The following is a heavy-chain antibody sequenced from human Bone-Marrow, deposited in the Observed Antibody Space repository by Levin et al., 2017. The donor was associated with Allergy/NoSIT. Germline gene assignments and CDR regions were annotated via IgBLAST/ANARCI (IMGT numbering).Heavy chain of an antibody. J-gene: IGHJ4*02. CDR2: ISGSSNYI. V-gene: IGHV3-21*01. CDR1: GFTFSSYT. CDR3: ARGPAFRFDYDY. Sequence: GGSLRLSCAASGFTFSSYTMHWVRQAPGKGLEWVSSISGSSNYIYYADSVKGRFTISRDNAKNSLFLQINSLSAEDTAVYYCARGPAFRFDYDYWGQGTLVTVSS.